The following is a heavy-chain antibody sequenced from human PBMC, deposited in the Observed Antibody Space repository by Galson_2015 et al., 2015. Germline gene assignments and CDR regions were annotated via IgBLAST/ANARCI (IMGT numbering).Heavy chain of an antibody. D-gene: IGHD3-22*01. J-gene: IGHJ4*02. Sequence: LSLTCTVSGGSISSGGYYWRWIRQHPAKGLEWIGYIYYSGSTYYNPSLKSRVTISVDTSKNQFSLKLSSVTAADPAVYYCARLYYYDSSGYYSQFDYWGQGTLVTVSS. V-gene: IGHV4-31*03. CDR3: ARLYYYDSSGYYSQFDY. CDR1: GGSISSGGYY. CDR2: IYYSGST.